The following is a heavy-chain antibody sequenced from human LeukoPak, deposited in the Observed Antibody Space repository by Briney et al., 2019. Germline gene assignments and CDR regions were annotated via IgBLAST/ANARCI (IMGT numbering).Heavy chain of an antibody. CDR3: AKDPYDSSGYWVD. V-gene: IGHV3-23*01. J-gene: IGHJ4*02. D-gene: IGHD3-22*01. CDR1: GFTFTNYA. CDR2: ISGSGGST. Sequence: GGSLRLSCAASGFTFTNYAMSWVRQAPGKGLEWVSAISGSGGSTYYADSVKGRFTISRDNSKNTLYLQMNSLRAEDTAVYYCAKDPYDSSGYWVDWGQGTLVTVSS.